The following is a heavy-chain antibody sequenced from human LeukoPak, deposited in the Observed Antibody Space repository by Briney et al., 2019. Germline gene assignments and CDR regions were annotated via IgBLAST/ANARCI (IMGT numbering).Heavy chain of an antibody. D-gene: IGHD2-2*01. CDR2: IYYSGST. V-gene: IGHV4-39*01. CDR1: GGSISSSSYY. Sequence: SETLSLTCTVSGGSISSSSYYWGWIRQPPGKGLEWIGSIYYSGSTYYNPPLKGRVTISVDTSKNQFSLKLSSVTAADTAVYYCASRGGVVVPVPFQHWGQGTLVTVSS. J-gene: IGHJ1*01. CDR3: ASRGGVVVPVPFQH.